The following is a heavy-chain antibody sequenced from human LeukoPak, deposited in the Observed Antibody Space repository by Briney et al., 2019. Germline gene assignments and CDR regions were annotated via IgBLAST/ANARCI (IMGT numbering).Heavy chain of an antibody. CDR3: ARLAGSYPGSPFDY. Sequence: GESLKISFKGSASRFSNYWIGWGRPVPGKGLEWMGIIYPGDSDTRYSPSFEGQVTISADKFISTAYLQWSSLKASDSALYYCARLAGSYPGSPFDYWGQGTLVTVSS. CDR2: IYPGDSDT. V-gene: IGHV5-51*01. CDR1: ASRFSNYW. J-gene: IGHJ4*02. D-gene: IGHD1-26*01.